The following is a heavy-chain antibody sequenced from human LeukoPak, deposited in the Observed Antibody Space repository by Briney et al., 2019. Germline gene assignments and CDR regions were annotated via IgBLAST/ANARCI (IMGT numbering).Heavy chain of an antibody. CDR2: IHPTNGST. V-gene: IGHV1-46*01. CDR1: GYTFSTYY. D-gene: IGHD3-10*01. Sequence: ASVKVSCKTSGYTFSTYYMHWVRQAPGQGLEWLGIIHPTNGSTSYTQKLQGRVTMTRDTATGTAYLEPSSLRSEDTAVYWCARANGGGLDYWGQGTLITVYS. J-gene: IGHJ4*02. CDR3: ARANGGGLDY.